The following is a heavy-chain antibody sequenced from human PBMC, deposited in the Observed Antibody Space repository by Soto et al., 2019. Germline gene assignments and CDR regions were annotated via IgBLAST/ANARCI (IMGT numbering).Heavy chain of an antibody. CDR3: AGITMIVVGAYGMDV. CDR1: GYTLTELS. D-gene: IGHD3-22*01. V-gene: IGHV1-24*01. Sequence: KVSCKVSGYTLTELSMHWVRQAPVKGLEWMGGFDPEDAEIIYAQKFQGRVTMTEDTSTDTAYMELSSLRSEDTAVYYCAGITMIVVGAYGMDVWGQGTTVTVSS. CDR2: FDPEDAEI. J-gene: IGHJ6*02.